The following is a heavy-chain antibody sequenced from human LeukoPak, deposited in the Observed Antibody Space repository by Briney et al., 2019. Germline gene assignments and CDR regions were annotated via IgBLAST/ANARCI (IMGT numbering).Heavy chain of an antibody. CDR2: ISAYNGNT. D-gene: IGHD2-2*01. V-gene: IGHV1-18*01. J-gene: IGHJ6*03. Sequence: GASVKVSCKASGYTFTSYGISWVRQAPGQGREWMGWISAYNGNTNYAQKLQGRVTVTTDTSTSTAYMELRSLRSDDTAVYYCARCLYCSSTSCSRHGGNYYYYYMDVWGKGTTVTVSS. CDR1: GYTFTSYG. CDR3: ARCLYCSSTSCSRHGGNYYYYYMDV.